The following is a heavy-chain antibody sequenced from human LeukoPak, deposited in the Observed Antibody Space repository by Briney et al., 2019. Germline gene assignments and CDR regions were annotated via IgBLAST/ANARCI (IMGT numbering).Heavy chain of an antibody. CDR1: GYTFTSYY. V-gene: IGHV1-46*01. D-gene: IGHD5-12*01. CDR3: ARDSARDGYNWEFDY. J-gene: IGHJ4*02. CDR2: INPSGGST. Sequence: ASVKVSCKASGYTFTSYYMHWVRQAPGQGLEWMGIINPSGGSTSYAQKFQGRVTITADKSTSTAYMELSSLRSEDTAVYYCARDSARDGYNWEFDYWGQGTLVTVSS.